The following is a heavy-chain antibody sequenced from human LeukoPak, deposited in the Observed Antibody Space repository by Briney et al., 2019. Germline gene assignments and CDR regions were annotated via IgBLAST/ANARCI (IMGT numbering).Heavy chain of an antibody. CDR1: GGTFSNYA. Sequence: ASVKVSCKASGGTFSNYAISWVRQASGQGLEWMGGIIPIFDTANHAQKFQGRVTITADESTSTAYTELNSLRSEDTAVYYCAREKKWSPRTDHYYGMDVWGQGTTVTVSS. V-gene: IGHV1-69*13. CDR2: IIPIFDTA. CDR3: AREKKWSPRTDHYYGMDV. J-gene: IGHJ6*02. D-gene: IGHD2-15*01.